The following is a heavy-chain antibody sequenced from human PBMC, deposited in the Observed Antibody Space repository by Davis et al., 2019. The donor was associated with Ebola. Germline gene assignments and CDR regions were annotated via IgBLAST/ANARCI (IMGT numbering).Heavy chain of an antibody. J-gene: IGHJ3*02. V-gene: IGHV5-51*01. D-gene: IGHD6-19*01. CDR2: IYPGDSDT. CDR3: AKTRGIAVAGPTDDAFDI. CDR1: GYSFTSYW. Sequence: GESLKISCKGSGYSFTSYWIGWVRQMPGKGLEWMGIIYPGDSDTRYSPSFQGQVTISADKSISTAYLQWSSLKASDTAMYYCAKTRGIAVAGPTDDAFDIWGQGTMVTVSS.